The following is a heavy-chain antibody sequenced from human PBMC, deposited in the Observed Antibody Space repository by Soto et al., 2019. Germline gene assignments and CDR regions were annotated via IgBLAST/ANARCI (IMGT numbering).Heavy chain of an antibody. CDR3: ARGPTDYYDNSANYFLDY. V-gene: IGHV1-18*01. D-gene: IGHD3-22*01. CDR2: ISTYNGNT. CDR1: GDTFITYG. J-gene: IGHJ4*02. Sequence: GASVKVCCKASGDTFITYGVSWVRQAPGQGLDWLGWISTYNGNTRYAERLQGRVTMTTDTTTNTAYMELRNLRSDDAAVYYCARGPTDYYDNSANYFLDYWGQGTLVTVSS.